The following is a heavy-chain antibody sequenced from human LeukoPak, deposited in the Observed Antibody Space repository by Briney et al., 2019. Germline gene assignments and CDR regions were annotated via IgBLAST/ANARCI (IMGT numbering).Heavy chain of an antibody. CDR1: GGTFSSYA. J-gene: IGHJ6*03. CDR3: ARDHPGGYYYMDV. D-gene: IGHD3-16*01. Sequence: ASVKVSCKASGGTFSSYAISWVRQAPGQGLEWMGWINPNSGGTNYAQKFQGRVTMTRDTSISTAYMELSRLRSDDTAVYYCARDHPGGYYYMDVWGKGTTVTVSS. V-gene: IGHV1-2*02. CDR2: INPNSGGT.